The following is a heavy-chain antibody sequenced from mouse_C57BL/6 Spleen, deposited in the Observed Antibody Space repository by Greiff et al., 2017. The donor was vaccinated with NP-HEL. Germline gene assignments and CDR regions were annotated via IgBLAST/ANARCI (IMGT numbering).Heavy chain of an antibody. CDR3: ASRGYYGSNVPGYFDV. V-gene: IGHV1-59*01. J-gene: IGHJ1*03. D-gene: IGHD1-1*01. CDR2: IDPSDSYT. CDR1: GYTFTSYW. Sequence: QVQLQQPGAELVRPGTSVKLSCKASGYTFTSYWMHWVKQRPGQGLEWIGVIDPSDSYTNYIQKFKGKATLTVDTASSQAYMQLSSLTSEDSAVYYCASRGYYGSNVPGYFDVWGTGTTVTVSS.